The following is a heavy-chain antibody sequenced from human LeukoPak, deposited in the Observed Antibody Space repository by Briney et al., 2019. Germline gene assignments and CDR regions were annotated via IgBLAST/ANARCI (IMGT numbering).Heavy chain of an antibody. J-gene: IGHJ2*01. CDR2: IYPGDSDT. Sequence: GESLKISCKGSGYSFTRNWIGWVRQMPGKGLEWMGIIYPGDSDTRYSPSFQGQVTISADKSINTAYLQWSSLKASDTAMYYCARRVVNNRNWYFNLWDRGTLVTVSS. CDR1: GYSFTRNW. CDR3: ARRVVNNRNWYFNL. V-gene: IGHV5-51*01. D-gene: IGHD4-23*01.